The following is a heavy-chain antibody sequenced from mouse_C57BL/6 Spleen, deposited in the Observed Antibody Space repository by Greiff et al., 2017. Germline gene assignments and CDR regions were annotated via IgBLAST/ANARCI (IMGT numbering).Heavy chain of an antibody. V-gene: IGHV5-17*01. J-gene: IGHJ2*01. D-gene: IGHD2-4*01. CDR3: ARDYDYDRVYYFDY. CDR1: GFTFSDYG. Sequence: EVKLVESGGGLVKPGGSLKLSCAASGFTFSDYGMHWVRQAPEKGLEWVAYISSGSSTIYYADTVKGRFTISRDNAKNTLFLQMTSLRSEDTAMYYCARDYDYDRVYYFDYWGQGTTLTVSS. CDR2: ISSGSSTI.